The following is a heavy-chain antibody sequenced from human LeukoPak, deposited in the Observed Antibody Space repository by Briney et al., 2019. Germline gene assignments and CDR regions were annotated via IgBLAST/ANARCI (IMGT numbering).Heavy chain of an antibody. CDR1: GGSFSGYY. Sequence: PSETLSLTCAVYGGSFSGYYWSWIRQPPGKGLEWIGEINHSGSTNYNPSLKSRVTISVDTSKNQFSLKLSSVTAADTAVYYCARAVDSYGMINWFDPWGQGTLVTVSS. J-gene: IGHJ5*02. CDR3: ARAVDSYGMINWFDP. V-gene: IGHV4-34*01. D-gene: IGHD2-21*02. CDR2: INHSGST.